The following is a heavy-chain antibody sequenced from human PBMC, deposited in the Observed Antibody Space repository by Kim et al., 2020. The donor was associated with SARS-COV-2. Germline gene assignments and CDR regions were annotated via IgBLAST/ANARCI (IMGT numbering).Heavy chain of an antibody. CDR2: MNPDNGAT. Sequence: ASVKVSCKASGYRFIGYHMHWVRQAPGQPLEWMGRMNPDNGATDNSQIFQDRVTMTRDTSISTFYLELTSLTSDDTAIYFCARDLRWDCSGGSCFSAYYYTMDVWGQGTTVIVSS. CDR3: ARDLRWDCSGGSCFSAYYYTMDV. V-gene: IGHV1-2*06. D-gene: IGHD2-15*01. CDR1: GYRFIGYH. J-gene: IGHJ6*02.